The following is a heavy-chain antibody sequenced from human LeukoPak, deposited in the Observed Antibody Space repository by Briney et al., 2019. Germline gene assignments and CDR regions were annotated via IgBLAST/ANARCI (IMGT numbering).Heavy chain of an antibody. CDR2: IYYTGNT. J-gene: IGHJ6*03. V-gene: IGHV4-39*01. Sequence: SETLSLTCTVSGDSISTSDYYWGWIRQPPGKGLEWIGSIYYTGNTYYNPSLSSRVTMSIDTSKNQISLKVTSVTAADTGVYYCARLRYTNLYYYYYMDVWGKGTTATVSS. CDR1: GDSISTSDYY. D-gene: IGHD1-14*01. CDR3: ARLRYTNLYYYYYMDV.